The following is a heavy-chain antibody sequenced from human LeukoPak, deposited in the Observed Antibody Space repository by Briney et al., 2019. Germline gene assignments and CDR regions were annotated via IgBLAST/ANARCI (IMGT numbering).Heavy chain of an antibody. J-gene: IGHJ4*02. CDR1: GGSISSDSDY. CDR2: IYSGST. Sequence: SQTLSLTCTVSGGSISSDSDYWSWIRQPAGKGLEWIGRIYSGSTDYNPSLRSRLTISVDTSKHQFSLKLSSVTAADTAVYYCARGRVSGTTLYFDYWGQGTLFTVSS. D-gene: IGHD1-1*01. V-gene: IGHV4-61*02. CDR3: ARGRVSGTTLYFDY.